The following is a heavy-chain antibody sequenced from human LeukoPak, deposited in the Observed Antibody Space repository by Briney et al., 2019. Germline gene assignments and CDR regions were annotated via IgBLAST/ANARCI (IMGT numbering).Heavy chain of an antibody. CDR1: GGTFSSYA. D-gene: IGHD2-2*01. J-gene: IGHJ5*02. Sequence: SVKVSCKASGGTFSSYAISWVRHAPGQGLGWMGGIIPIFGTANYTQKFEGRVTITADESTSTAYMELSSLRSEHTAVYYCARELRHYCKSIRCYPTGFDPWGQGTLVTVSS. CDR3: ARELRHYCKSIRCYPTGFDP. V-gene: IGHV1-69*01. CDR2: IIPIFGTA.